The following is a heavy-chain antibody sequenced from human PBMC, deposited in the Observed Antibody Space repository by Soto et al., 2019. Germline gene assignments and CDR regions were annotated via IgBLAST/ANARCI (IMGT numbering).Heavy chain of an antibody. CDR3: ANEYGGTWIDH. D-gene: IGHD4-17*01. CDR1: GDSVSSNSAA. J-gene: IGHJ4*02. V-gene: IGHV6-1*01. CDR2: AYYRSKWHN. Sequence: SQTPSLACAMSGDSVSSNSAACDWNRQCPRRGVEWLGRAYYRSKWHNDNAGALKSRRTINPETSKDQLALQLNSVAPEDTAVYYCANEYGGTWIDHWGQGTPVTVSS.